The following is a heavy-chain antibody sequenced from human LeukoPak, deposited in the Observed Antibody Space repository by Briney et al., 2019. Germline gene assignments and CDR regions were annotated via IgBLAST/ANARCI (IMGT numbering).Heavy chain of an antibody. Sequence: ASVTVSCKASGYTFTGYYMHWVRQAPAQGLEWMGWINPNSGGRNYAQKFQGRVTITRDTSISTAYMELSRLRSDDTALYYCARGSSGWYTRTYYLDYWGQGTLVTVSS. CDR3: ARGSSGWYTRTYYLDY. V-gene: IGHV1-2*02. CDR2: INPNSGGR. D-gene: IGHD6-19*01. CDR1: GYTFTGYY. J-gene: IGHJ4*02.